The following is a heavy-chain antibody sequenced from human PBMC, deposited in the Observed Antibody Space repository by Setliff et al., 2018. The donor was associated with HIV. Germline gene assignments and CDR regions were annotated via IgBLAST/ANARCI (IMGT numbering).Heavy chain of an antibody. Sequence: SETLSLTCTVSGGSISSSTYYWGWIRQPPGKGLEWIGNIHFSGSTYYNPSLKSRVTVSVDPSKNRFSLEVASVTAADTAVYYCARGAYPREFYFDSWGQGMLVTVSS. CDR3: ARGAYPREFYFDS. D-gene: IGHD2-21*01. CDR2: IHFSGST. CDR1: GGSISSSTYY. V-gene: IGHV4-39*07. J-gene: IGHJ4*02.